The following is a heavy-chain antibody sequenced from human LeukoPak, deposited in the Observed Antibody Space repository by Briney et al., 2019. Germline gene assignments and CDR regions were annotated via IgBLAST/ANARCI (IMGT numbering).Heavy chain of an antibody. CDR1: GFTFDDYA. J-gene: IGHJ4*02. CDR2: ISWNSGSI. CDR3: AKDPRRIAVAGAYFDY. V-gene: IGHV3-9*01. D-gene: IGHD6-19*01. Sequence: GGSLRLSCAASGFTFDDYAMHWVRQAPGKGLEWVSGISWNSGSIGYADCVKGRFTISRDNAKNSLYLQMNSLRAEDTALYYCAKDPRRIAVAGAYFDYWGQGTLVTVSS.